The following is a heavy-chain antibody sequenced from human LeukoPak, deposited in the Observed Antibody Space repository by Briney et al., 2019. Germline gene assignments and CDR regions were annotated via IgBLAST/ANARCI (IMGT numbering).Heavy chain of an antibody. D-gene: IGHD6-19*01. Sequence: SETLSLTCTVSGGSISSGSYYWSWIRQPAGKGLEWIGRIYSSGSTNYNPSLKSRVTISVDTSKNQFSLKLSSVTAADTAVYYCARDNVGDSSGWHFYFDYWGQGTLVTVSS. CDR2: IYSSGST. J-gene: IGHJ4*02. CDR3: ARDNVGDSSGWHFYFDY. CDR1: GGSISSGSYY. V-gene: IGHV4-61*02.